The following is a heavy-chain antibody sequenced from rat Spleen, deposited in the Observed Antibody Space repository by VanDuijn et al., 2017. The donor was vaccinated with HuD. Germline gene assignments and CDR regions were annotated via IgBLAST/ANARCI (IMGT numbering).Heavy chain of an antibody. CDR2: ISYGDSSGHSGT. CDR1: GITFNNYW. D-gene: IGHD4-6*01. V-gene: IGHV5-31*01. CDR3: ARHWGY. Sequence: EVQLVESGGGRVQPGRSLKLSCVASGITFNNYWMTWIRQAPGKGLEWVATISYGDSSGHSGTYYRDSVRGRFTVSRDNTKSTLYLQMDSLRSEDTATYYCARHWGYWGQGVMVTVSS. J-gene: IGHJ2*01.